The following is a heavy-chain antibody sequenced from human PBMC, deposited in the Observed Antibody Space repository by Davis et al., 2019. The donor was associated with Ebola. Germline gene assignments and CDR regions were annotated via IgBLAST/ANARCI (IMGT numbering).Heavy chain of an antibody. CDR3: ARRGSTMFNWFDP. CDR2: IYPGDSDT. D-gene: IGHD3-10*02. V-gene: IGHV5-51*01. J-gene: IGHJ5*02. CDR1: GYSFTSYW. Sequence: PGGSLRLSCKGSGYSFTSYWIGWVRQTPGKGLEWMGIIYPGDSDTRYSPSFQGQVTISADKSNSSAYLQWSSLKASDTAMYYCARRGSTMFNWFDPWGQGTLVTVSS.